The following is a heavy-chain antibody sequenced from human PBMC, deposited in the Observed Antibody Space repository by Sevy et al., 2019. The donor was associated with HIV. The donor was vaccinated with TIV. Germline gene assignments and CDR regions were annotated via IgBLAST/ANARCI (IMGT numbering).Heavy chain of an antibody. J-gene: IGHJ4*02. Sequence: GESLKISCAASGFTFSTYWMTWVRQAPGTGLEWVANIKYDGSEKYYVDSVKDRFTISRDNANNSLYLQMNSLRAEDTAVYYCARDLAHGSEDYDDYYFDFWGQGTLVTVSS. CDR2: IKYDGSEK. CDR3: ARDLAHGSEDYDDYYFDF. CDR1: GFTFSTYW. D-gene: IGHD4-17*01. V-gene: IGHV3-7*01.